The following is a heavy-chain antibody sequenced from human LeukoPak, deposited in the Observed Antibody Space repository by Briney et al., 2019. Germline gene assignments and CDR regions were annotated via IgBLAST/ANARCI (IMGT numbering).Heavy chain of an antibody. CDR1: GGTFSSYA. D-gene: IGHD1-26*01. Sequence: SVKVSCEASGGTFSSYAISWVTQAPGQGREWMGGIIPIFGTANYAQKFQGRVTITADESTSTAYMELSSLRSEDTAVYYCARQNTPHGNFDYWGQGILVTVSS. CDR2: IIPIFGTA. J-gene: IGHJ4*02. CDR3: ARQNTPHGNFDY. V-gene: IGHV1-69*13.